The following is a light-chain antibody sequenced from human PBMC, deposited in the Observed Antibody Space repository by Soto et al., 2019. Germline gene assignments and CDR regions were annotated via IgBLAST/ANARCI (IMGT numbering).Light chain of an antibody. CDR1: QSVSSN. CDR2: GAS. V-gene: IGKV3-15*01. J-gene: IGKJ5*01. CDR3: QHYNNWPFSIT. Sequence: EIVMTQSPATLSVSPGERATLSCRASQSVSSNLAWYQQKPGQAPRLLIYGASTRATGIPTRFSGSGSGTDFAFTISSLHSEDFAVYYCQHYNNWPFSITFGQGTRLEIK.